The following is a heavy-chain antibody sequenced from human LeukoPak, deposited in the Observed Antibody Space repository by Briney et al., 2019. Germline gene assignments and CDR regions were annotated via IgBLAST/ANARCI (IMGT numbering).Heavy chain of an antibody. CDR3: ASPQGAYNSSGPSWGY. CDR1: GYRFSSYW. D-gene: IGHD3-22*01. Sequence: GESLKICCKGSGYRFSSYWIGWVRQMPGKGLEWMWIIYPGDSDTRYSPSFQGQVTITADKSINTAYLQWSSLKASDTAMYYCASPQGAYNSSGPSWGYWGQGTLVTVSS. J-gene: IGHJ4*02. V-gene: IGHV5-51*01. CDR2: IYPGDSDT.